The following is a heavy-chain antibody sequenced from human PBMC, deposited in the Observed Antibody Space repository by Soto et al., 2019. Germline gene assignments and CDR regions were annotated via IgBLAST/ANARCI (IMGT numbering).Heavy chain of an antibody. CDR2: IYYSGST. V-gene: IGHV4-39*01. D-gene: IGHD2-21*01. J-gene: IGHJ6*02. CDR1: GGSISSSSYY. Sequence: SETLSFTCTVSGGSISSSSYYWGWIRQPPGKGLEWIGSIYYSGSTYYNPSLKSRVTISVDTSKNQFSLKLSSVTAADTAVYYCARLVISRDPNHIHDYYGMDVWGQGTTVTVSS. CDR3: ARLVISRDPNHIHDYYGMDV.